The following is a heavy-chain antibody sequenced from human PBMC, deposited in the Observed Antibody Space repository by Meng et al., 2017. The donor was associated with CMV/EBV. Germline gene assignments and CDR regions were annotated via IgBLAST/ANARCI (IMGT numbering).Heavy chain of an antibody. CDR3: ARYYDFWSGYYLTGNWFDP. CDR2: INHSGST. V-gene: IGHV4-34*01. D-gene: IGHD3-3*01. Sequence: GSLRLSCAVYGGSFSGYYWSWIRQPPGKGLEWIGEINHSGSTNYNPSLKSRVTISVDTSKNQFSLKQSSVTAADTAVYYCARYYDFWSGYYLTGNWFDPWGQGTLVTVSS. CDR1: GGSFSGYY. J-gene: IGHJ5*02.